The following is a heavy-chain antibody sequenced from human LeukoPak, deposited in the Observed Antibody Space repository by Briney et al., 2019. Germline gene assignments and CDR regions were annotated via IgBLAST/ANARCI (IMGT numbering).Heavy chain of an antibody. D-gene: IGHD3-22*01. CDR3: ARFYYYDSSGYYYPFDY. J-gene: IGHJ4*02. V-gene: IGHV3-7*01. CDR2: IKQDGSEK. Sequence: GGSLRLSCAASGFTFSSYWMSWVRQAPGKGLEWVANIKQDGSEKYYVDSVKGGFTISRDNAKNSLYLQMNSLRAEDTAVYYCARFYYYDSSGYYYPFDYWGQGTLVTVSS. CDR1: GFTFSSYW.